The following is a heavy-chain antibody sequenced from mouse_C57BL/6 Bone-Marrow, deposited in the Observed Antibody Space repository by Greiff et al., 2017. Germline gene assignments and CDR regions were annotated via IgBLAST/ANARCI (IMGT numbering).Heavy chain of an antibody. Sequence: EVQGVESGGGLVQPGGSLKLSCAASGFTFSDYGMAWVRQAPRKGPEWVAFISNLAYSIYYADTVTGRFTISRENAKNALYLEMSSLRSEDTAMYYCARPPVYSKYWYCDVWGTGTTVTVSS. J-gene: IGHJ1*03. CDR3: ARPPVYSKYWYCDV. CDR2: ISNLAYSI. D-gene: IGHD2-5*01. V-gene: IGHV5-15*01. CDR1: GFTFSDYG.